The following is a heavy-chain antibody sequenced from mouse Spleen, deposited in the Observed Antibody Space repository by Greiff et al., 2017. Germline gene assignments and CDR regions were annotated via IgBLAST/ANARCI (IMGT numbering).Heavy chain of an antibody. CDR1: GFTFSDYY. CDR2: INYDGSST. D-gene: IGHD1-1*01. V-gene: IGHV5-16*01. J-gene: IGHJ3*01. Sequence: DVKLVESEGGLVQPGSSMKLSCTASGFTFSDYYMAWVRQVPEKGLEWVANINYDGSSTYYLDSLKSRFIISRDNAKNILYLQMSSLKSEDTATYYCARGIYYYGSSLWFAYWGQGTLVTVSA. CDR3: ARGIYYYGSSLWFAY.